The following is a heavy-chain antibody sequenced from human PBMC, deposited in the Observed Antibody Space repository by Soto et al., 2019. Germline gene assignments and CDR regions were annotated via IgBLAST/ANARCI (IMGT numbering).Heavy chain of an antibody. J-gene: IGHJ4*02. Sequence: QVQLVESGGGMVQPGGSLRLSCEASGFNFSSYGIHWVRQAPGKGLEWVAIIWNDGSNEYYADSVKGRFTISRDNSKNTVYLQVSKLRAEDTAVYFCARDQTDSGGYSDSWGQGTLVTVSS. V-gene: IGHV3-33*01. CDR1: GFNFSSYG. CDR3: ARDQTDSGGYSDS. CDR2: IWNDGSNE. D-gene: IGHD3-22*01.